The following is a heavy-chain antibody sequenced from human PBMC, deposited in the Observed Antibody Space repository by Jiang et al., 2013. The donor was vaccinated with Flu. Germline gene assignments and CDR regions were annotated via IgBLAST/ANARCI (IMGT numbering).Heavy chain of an antibody. CDR2: IIPILGIA. CDR3: ARAPMVRGAEQNWFDP. D-gene: IGHD3-10*01. CDR1: GGTFSSYA. J-gene: IGHJ5*02. Sequence: GAEVKKPGSSVKVSCKASGGTFSSYAISWVRQAPGQGLEWMGRIIPILGIANYAQKFQGRVTITADKSTSTAYMELSSLRSEDTAVYYCARAPMVRGAEQNWFDPGAREPWSPSPQ. V-gene: IGHV1-69*04.